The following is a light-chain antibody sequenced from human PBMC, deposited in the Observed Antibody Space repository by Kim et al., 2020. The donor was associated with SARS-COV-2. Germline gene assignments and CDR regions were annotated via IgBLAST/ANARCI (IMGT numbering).Light chain of an antibody. J-gene: IGKJ2*01. Sequence: EIVLTQSPATLSLSPGERATLSCRASQSVRSYLAWFQHKPGQAVRLLIYDASKRDTGIPARFSGSGSGTDFTFTISSLEPEDFAVYYCQQRDSGYTFSQGTKLEIK. CDR3: QQRDSGYT. CDR1: QSVRSY. CDR2: DAS. V-gene: IGKV3-11*01.